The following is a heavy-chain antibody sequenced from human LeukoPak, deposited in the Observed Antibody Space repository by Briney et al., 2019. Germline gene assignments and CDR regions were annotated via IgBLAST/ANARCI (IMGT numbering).Heavy chain of an antibody. Sequence: SETLSLTCTVSGGSISSYYWSWIRQPAGKGLEWIGRIYTSGSTNYNPSLKSRVTMSVDTSKNQFSLKLSSVTAADTAAYYCARDGSSSSWYWFDPWGQGTLVTVSS. J-gene: IGHJ5*02. D-gene: IGHD6-13*01. CDR2: IYTSGST. V-gene: IGHV4-4*07. CDR1: GGSISSYY. CDR3: ARDGSSSSWYWFDP.